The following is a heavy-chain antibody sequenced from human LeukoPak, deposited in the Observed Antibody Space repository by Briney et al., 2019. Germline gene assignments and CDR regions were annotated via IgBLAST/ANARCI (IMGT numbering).Heavy chain of an antibody. J-gene: IGHJ6*02. Sequence: SQTLSLTCAISGDSVSSNSAAWNWIRQSPSRGLEWLGRTYYRSKWYTDYAESVKSRITINSDTSKNQFSLKLSSVTAADTAIYYCARDVRGCGGDFDDCEYYYNGMDVWGQGTTVTVSS. V-gene: IGHV6-1*01. CDR1: GDSVSSNSAA. CDR2: TYYRSKWYT. CDR3: ARDVRGCGGDFDDCEYYYNGMDV. D-gene: IGHD2-21*02.